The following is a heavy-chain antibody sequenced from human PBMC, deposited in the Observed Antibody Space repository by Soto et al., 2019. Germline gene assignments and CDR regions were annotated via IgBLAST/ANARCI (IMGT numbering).Heavy chain of an antibody. Sequence: EVQLVESGGGLVQPGGSRKLSCGASGFTFSNYNMNWVRQAPGKGLEWLAYISTTRTTIYYADSVKGRFTIARDNVKSSLYLYMNSLRDEDTAVYYCARDRVGLDYWGQGTLVTVSS. CDR3: ARDRVGLDY. D-gene: IGHD3-16*01. CDR2: ISTTRTTI. V-gene: IGHV3-48*02. J-gene: IGHJ4*02. CDR1: GFTFSNYN.